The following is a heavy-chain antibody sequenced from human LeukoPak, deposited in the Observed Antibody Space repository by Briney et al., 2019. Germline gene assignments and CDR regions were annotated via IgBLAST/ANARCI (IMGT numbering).Heavy chain of an antibody. CDR1: GGSISSGDYY. CDR2: IYYSGST. V-gene: IGHV4-30-4*08. J-gene: IGHJ5*02. CDR3: ARGSYSGYDSA. Sequence: PSETLSPTCTVSGGSISSGDYYWSWIRQPPGKGLEWIGYIYYSGSTYYNPSLKSRVTISVDTSKNQFSLKLSSVTAADTAVYYCARGSYSGYDSAWGQGTLVTVSS. D-gene: IGHD5-12*01.